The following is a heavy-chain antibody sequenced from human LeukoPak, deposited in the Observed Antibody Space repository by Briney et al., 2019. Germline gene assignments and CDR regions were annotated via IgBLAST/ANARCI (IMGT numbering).Heavy chain of an antibody. CDR2: IHYSGST. D-gene: IGHD6-19*01. CDR1: GGSISNYY. V-gene: IGHV4-59*08. J-gene: IGHJ4*02. Sequence: SETLSLTCTVSGGSISNYYWSWMRQPPGKGLEWIGNIHYSGSTKYNPSLKSRVTISVDTSKNHFSLQLSSVTAADTAVYYCARQSLYNSGWYLDYWGQGTLVTVSS. CDR3: ARQSLYNSGWYLDY.